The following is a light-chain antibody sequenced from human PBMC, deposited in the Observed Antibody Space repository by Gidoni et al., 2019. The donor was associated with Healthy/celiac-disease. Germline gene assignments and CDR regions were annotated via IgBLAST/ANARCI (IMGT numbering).Light chain of an antibody. CDR1: QSISNY. V-gene: IGKV1-39*01. CDR3: QQSYRST. Sequence: DIQMTQSPSSLSASVEDRVPITCRASQSISNYLNWYQQKPGKAPKLLIYAASSLQSGVPSRFSGSGSGTDFTLTISSLQPEDFATYYCQQSYRSTFGPGTKVDIK. J-gene: IGKJ3*01. CDR2: AAS.